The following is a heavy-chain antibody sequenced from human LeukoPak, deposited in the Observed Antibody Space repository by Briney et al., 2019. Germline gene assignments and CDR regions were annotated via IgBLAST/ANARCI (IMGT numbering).Heavy chain of an antibody. Sequence: SETLSLTCTVSGGSISSYYWSWIRQPAGKGLEWIWRIYTSGSTNYNPSLKSRVTMSVDTSKNQFSLKLSSVTAADTAVYYCARDLSGCSSTSCYGNNWFDPWGQGTLVTVSS. J-gene: IGHJ5*02. CDR1: GGSISSYY. D-gene: IGHD2-2*01. CDR3: ARDLSGCSSTSCYGNNWFDP. V-gene: IGHV4-4*07. CDR2: IYTSGST.